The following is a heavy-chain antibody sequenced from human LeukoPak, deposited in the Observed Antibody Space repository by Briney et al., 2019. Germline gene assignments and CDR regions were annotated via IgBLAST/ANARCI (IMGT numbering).Heavy chain of an antibody. J-gene: IGHJ4*02. CDR2: ISYSWTT. CDR1: GGSISSYY. V-gene: IGHV4-59*01. D-gene: IGHD6-13*01. CDR3: ARVASSSWYQPSYFDY. Sequence: SETLSLTCTVSGGSISSYYWSWIRQPPGKGLEWIGYISYSWTTTYYPSLKRRLTISVDTSKNQFSLKLSSVTAADTAVYYCARVASSSWYQPSYFDYWGQGTLVTVSS.